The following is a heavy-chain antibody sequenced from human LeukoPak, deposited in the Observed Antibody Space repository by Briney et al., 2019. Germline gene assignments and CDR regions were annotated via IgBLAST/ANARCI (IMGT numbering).Heavy chain of an antibody. CDR3: VRVCTSCRGSFDY. Sequence: PSETLSLTCTVSGGSISGYYWTWIRQPPGKRLEWIGYIYYSGNTDYNPSLKSRVTMSVDTSKNQFYLKLSSVTAADTAVYYCVRVCTSCRGSFDYRGQGTLVTVSS. V-gene: IGHV4-59*01. CDR1: GGSISGYY. CDR2: IYYSGNT. J-gene: IGHJ4*02. D-gene: IGHD2-2*01.